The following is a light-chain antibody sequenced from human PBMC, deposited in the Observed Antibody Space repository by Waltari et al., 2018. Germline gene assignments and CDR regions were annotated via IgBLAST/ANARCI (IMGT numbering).Light chain of an antibody. Sequence: DIQMTQSPSTLSASVGDRVTITCRASQNINTWLAWHQQKPVKAPKLLIYNASTLESGVPSRFSGSGSGTEYTLTISSLQPDDFATYYCLQYNGEPRTFGQGTKVEVK. CDR3: LQYNGEPRT. CDR1: QNINTW. J-gene: IGKJ1*01. V-gene: IGKV1-5*03. CDR2: NAS.